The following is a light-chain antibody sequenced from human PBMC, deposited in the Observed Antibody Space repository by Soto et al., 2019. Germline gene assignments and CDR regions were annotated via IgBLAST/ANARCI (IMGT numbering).Light chain of an antibody. J-gene: IGKJ5*01. CDR3: QQYNNWPPIT. CDR2: VTS. Sequence: EIVLTQSPATLSLSPGERATLSCRASQSVRSYLAWYQQKPGQAPRLLIYVTSTRATGIPARFSGSGSGTEFTLTISSLQSEDFAVYYCQQYNNWPPITFGQGTRLEI. V-gene: IGKV3-15*01. CDR1: QSVRSY.